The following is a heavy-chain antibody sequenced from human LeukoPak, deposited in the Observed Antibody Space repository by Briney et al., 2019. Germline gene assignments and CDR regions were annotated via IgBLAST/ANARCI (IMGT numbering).Heavy chain of an antibody. CDR1: GFTFSSYW. Sequence: GGSLRLSCAASGFTFSSYWMHWVRQAPGKGLVWVSRIKTDGSDTYHADSVKGRFTISRDNAKNTLYLQTHSLRAEDTAVYYCARGSLSSNDYWGQGALVTVSS. D-gene: IGHD3-10*01. J-gene: IGHJ4*02. V-gene: IGHV3-74*01. CDR2: IKTDGSDT. CDR3: ARGSLSSNDY.